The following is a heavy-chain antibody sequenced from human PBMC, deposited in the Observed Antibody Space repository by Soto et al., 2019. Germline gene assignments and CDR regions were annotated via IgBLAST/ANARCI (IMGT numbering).Heavy chain of an antibody. CDR1: GGTFSSYT. V-gene: IGHV1-69*02. CDR2: IIPILGIA. D-gene: IGHD4-17*01. CDR3: ARASGYGDYYFDY. Sequence: QVQLVQSGAEVKKPGSSVKVSCKASGGTFSSYTISWVRQAPGQGLEWMGRIIPILGIANYAQKFQGRVTITADKSTSTAYMDLSSLRSEDTAVYYCARASGYGDYYFDYWGQGTLVTVSS. J-gene: IGHJ4*02.